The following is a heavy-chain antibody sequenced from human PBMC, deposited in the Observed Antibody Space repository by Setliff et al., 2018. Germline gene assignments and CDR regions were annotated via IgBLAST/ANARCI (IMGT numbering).Heavy chain of an antibody. CDR3: AREDAVPVIRHGFDP. CDR1: GGAVSGYY. D-gene: IGHD3-16*02. J-gene: IGHJ5*02. CDR2: IHYAGTT. Sequence: PSETLSLTCTVSGGAVSGYYWSWIRQPPGTALEWIGYIHYAGTTFYNPSLKRRVTMSVDTSKNQFSLKVSSVTAADTAVYRCAREDAVPVIRHGFDPWGQGALVTVSS. V-gene: IGHV4-59*02.